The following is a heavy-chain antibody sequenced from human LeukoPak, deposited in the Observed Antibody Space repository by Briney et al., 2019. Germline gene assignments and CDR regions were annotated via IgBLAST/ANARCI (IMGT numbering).Heavy chain of an antibody. D-gene: IGHD6-19*01. CDR2: INWNGGST. CDR1: GFTFDDYG. J-gene: IGHJ3*02. Sequence: PGGSLRLSCAASGFTFDDYGMSWVRQAPGKGLEWVSGINWNGGSTGYADSVKGRFTISRDNSRNTLDLQMNSLRAEDTAVYHCVKAFSAYSSGWYKTLNAFHIWGQGTMVTVSS. CDR3: VKAFSAYSSGWYKTLNAFHI. V-gene: IGHV3-20*01.